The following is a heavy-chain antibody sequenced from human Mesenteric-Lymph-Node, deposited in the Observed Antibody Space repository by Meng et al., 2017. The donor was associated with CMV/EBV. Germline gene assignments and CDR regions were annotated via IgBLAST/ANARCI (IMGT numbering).Heavy chain of an antibody. CDR2: IYYSGTT. CDR3: ARIYCSSTSCYQPQFDY. V-gene: IGHV4-61*01. Sequence: GSLRLSCTVSGGSVTSGNYYWSWIRRPPGKGLEWIGYIYYSGTTNYHPSLQSRVTISVDTSKTQFSLKLSSVTAADTAVYYCARIYCSSTSCYQPQFDYWGQGTLVTVSS. D-gene: IGHD2-2*01. CDR1: GGSVTSGNYY. J-gene: IGHJ4*02.